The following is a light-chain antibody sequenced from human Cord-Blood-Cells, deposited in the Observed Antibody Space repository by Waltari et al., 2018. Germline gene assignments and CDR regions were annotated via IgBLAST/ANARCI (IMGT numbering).Light chain of an antibody. J-gene: IGLJ1*01. CDR3: CSYAGSSTSYV. CDR1: SSDVGSFNL. CDR2: EGS. V-gene: IGLV2-23*01. Sequence: QSALTQPASVSGSPGPSITISCPGTSSDVGSFNLFSCYQQHPGKAPKLMIYEGSKRPSGVSNRFSGSKSGNTASLTISGLQAEDEADYYCCSYAGSSTSYVFGTGTKVTVL.